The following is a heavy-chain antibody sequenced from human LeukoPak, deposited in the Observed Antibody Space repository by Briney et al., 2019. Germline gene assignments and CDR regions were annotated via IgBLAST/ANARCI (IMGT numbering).Heavy chain of an antibody. J-gene: IGHJ4*02. CDR1: GYTFTSYG. V-gene: IGHV1-18*01. CDR2: ISAYNGNT. CDR3: ARGGSYYDSSGPTGY. Sequence: GASVKVSCKASGYTFTSYGISWVRQAPGQGLEWMGWISAYNGNTNYAQKLQGRVTMTTDTSTSTAYMELRSLRSDDTAVYYCARGGSYYDSSGPTGYWGQGTLVTVSS. D-gene: IGHD3-22*01.